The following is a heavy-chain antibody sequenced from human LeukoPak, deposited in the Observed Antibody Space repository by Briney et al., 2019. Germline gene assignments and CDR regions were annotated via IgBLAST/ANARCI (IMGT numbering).Heavy chain of an antibody. CDR2: IRYDGSNK. Sequence: PGGSLRLSCAASGFTFSSYGMHWVRQAPGKGLEWVAFIRYDGSNKYYADSVKGRFTISRDNSKNTLYLQMNSLRAEDTALYYCARDSLRLTGTYFHPWGQGTLVTVSS. V-gene: IGHV3-30*02. D-gene: IGHD1-20*01. J-gene: IGHJ5*02. CDR1: GFTFSSYG. CDR3: ARDSLRLTGTYFHP.